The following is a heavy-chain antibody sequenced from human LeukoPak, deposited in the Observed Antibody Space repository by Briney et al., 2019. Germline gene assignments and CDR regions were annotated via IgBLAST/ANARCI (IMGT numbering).Heavy chain of an antibody. Sequence: SDTLSLTCAVSGYSISSSNWWGWIRQPPGKGLEWIGYIHYSGSTYYSPSLKSRFTMSVDTSKNQFSLKLSSVTAVDTAVYYCARTLYGDYYFDYWGQGTLVTVSS. CDR3: ARTLYGDYYFDY. CDR1: GYSISSSNW. J-gene: IGHJ4*02. D-gene: IGHD4-17*01. V-gene: IGHV4-28*01. CDR2: IHYSGST.